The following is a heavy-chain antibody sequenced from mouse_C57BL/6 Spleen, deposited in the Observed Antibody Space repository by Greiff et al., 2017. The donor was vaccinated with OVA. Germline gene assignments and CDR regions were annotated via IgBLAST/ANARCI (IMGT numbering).Heavy chain of an antibody. CDR3: ARQGRYGAMDH. Sequence: EVQRVESGGGLVQPGGSLKLSCAASGFTFSDYYMYWVRQTPEKRLEWVAYISNGGGSTYYPDTVKGRFTIARDNAKNTLYLQMSRLKSEDTAMYYCARQGRYGAMDHWGQGTSVTVSS. V-gene: IGHV5-12*01. CDR1: GFTFSDYY. D-gene: IGHD2-10*02. J-gene: IGHJ4*01. CDR2: ISNGGGST.